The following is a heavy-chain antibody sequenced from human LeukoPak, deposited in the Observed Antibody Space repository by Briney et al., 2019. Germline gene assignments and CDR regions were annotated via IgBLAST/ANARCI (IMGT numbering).Heavy chain of an antibody. V-gene: IGHV3-30-3*01. Sequence: PGRSLRLSCAASGFTFSSYAMHWVRQAPGKGLEWVAVISYDGSNKYYADSVKGRFTISRDNSKNTLYLQMNSLRAEDTAVYYCARGNWAPYFDYWGQGTLVTVSS. J-gene: IGHJ4*02. CDR1: GFTFSSYA. CDR2: ISYDGSNK. CDR3: ARGNWAPYFDY. D-gene: IGHD7-27*01.